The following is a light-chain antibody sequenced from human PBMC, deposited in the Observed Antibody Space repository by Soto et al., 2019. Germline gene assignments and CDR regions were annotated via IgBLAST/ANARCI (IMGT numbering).Light chain of an antibody. CDR1: NIGSKN. V-gene: IGLV3-21*02. J-gene: IGLJ2*01. Sequence: SYVLTQPPSVSVAPGHTARSTCGGNNIGSKNVHWYQQKSGQAPTLVVDDDRSRPSGIPERLSGSNSGNTATLTISRVEAGDEADYYCQVWDSSTDHVIFGGGTKLTVL. CDR2: DDR. CDR3: QVWDSSTDHVI.